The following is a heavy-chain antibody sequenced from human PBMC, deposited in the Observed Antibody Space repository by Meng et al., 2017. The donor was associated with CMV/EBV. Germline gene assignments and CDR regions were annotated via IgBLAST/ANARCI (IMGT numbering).Heavy chain of an antibody. CDR1: GGSISSSSYY. CDR3: ARDEGGYCSGGSCYGVYY. CDR2: IYYSGST. V-gene: IGHV4-39*07. Sequence: SETLSLTCTVSGGSISSSSYYWGWIRQPPGKGLEWIGSIYYSGSTYYNPSLKSRVTTSVDTSKNQFSLKLSSVTAADTAVYYCARDEGGYCSGGSCYGVYYWGQGTLVTVSS. J-gene: IGHJ4*02. D-gene: IGHD2-15*01.